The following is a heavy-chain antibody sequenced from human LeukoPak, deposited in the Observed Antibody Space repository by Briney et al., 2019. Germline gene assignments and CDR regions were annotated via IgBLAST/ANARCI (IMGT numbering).Heavy chain of an antibody. Sequence: PSETLSLTCTVSGGSISSGDYYWSWIRQPPGKGLEWIGYIYYSGSTYYNPSLKSRVTISVDTSKNQFSLKLSSVTAADTAAYYCARRYSGYDWDYYYYGMDVWGRGTTVTVSS. CDR3: ARRYSGYDWDYYYYGMDV. CDR2: IYYSGST. D-gene: IGHD5-12*01. CDR1: GGSISSGDYY. V-gene: IGHV4-30-4*01. J-gene: IGHJ6*04.